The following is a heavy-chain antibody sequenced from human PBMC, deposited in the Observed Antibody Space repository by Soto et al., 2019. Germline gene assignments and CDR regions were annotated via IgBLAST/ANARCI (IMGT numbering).Heavy chain of an antibody. D-gene: IGHD6-19*01. CDR2: ISSDGTST. CDR1: EFTFSSYA. J-gene: IGHJ3*01. CDR3: PKASNSTGRPKNDL. V-gene: IGHV3-23*01. Sequence: GGSLRLSCAAPEFTFSSYAMSWVRQPPGMGLEWVSTISSDGTSTWDADSVEGRFTISRDNSKNTLYLQMRSLRADDTALYYRPKASNSTGRPKNDLRGQGTMVT.